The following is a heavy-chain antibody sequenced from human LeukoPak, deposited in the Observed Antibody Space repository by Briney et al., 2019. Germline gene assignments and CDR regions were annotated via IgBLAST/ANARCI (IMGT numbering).Heavy chain of an antibody. CDR3: AKDRSCINDVCQRDFDY. D-gene: IGHD2-8*01. J-gene: IGHJ4*01. V-gene: IGHV3-23*01. Sequence: GGSLRLSCAASGFIFISYDMSWVRQAPGKGLEWVSTISGSGGGTYYADSVKGRFTISIDNSKNTVYLQMNSLRAEDTAVYYCAKDRSCINDVCQRDFDYSGHGKLFTVSS. CDR1: GFIFISYD. CDR2: ISGSGGGT.